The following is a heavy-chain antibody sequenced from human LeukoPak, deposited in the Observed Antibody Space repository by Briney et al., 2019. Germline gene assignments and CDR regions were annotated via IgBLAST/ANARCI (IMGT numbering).Heavy chain of an antibody. D-gene: IGHD3-10*01. CDR2: ISASGSST. Sequence: GGSLRLSCAASGFPFNTYAMSWVRQGPGGGLEGVSAISASGSSTFFADSVKGRFTISRDNSKNTLFLEMNSLRAEDTAVYYCVQAPLGVRGSFDSWGQGALVTVSS. CDR1: GFPFNTYA. V-gene: IGHV3-23*01. CDR3: VQAPLGVRGSFDS. J-gene: IGHJ4*02.